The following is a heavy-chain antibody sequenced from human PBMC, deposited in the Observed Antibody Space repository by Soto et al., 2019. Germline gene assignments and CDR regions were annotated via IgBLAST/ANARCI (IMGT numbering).Heavy chain of an antibody. Sequence: EVQLVESGGGLVQPGRSLRLSCEASGLTFDDYAMHWVRQAPGKGLEWVSGISWNADVIGYADSVKGRFTVSRDNAKKSLYLQMKSLRPEDAARYYCTKGAGDAPYYFYMDVWGKGTKVSVSS. CDR3: TKGAGDAPYYFYMDV. V-gene: IGHV3-9*01. J-gene: IGHJ6*03. CDR1: GLTFDDYA. CDR2: ISWNADVI. D-gene: IGHD2-21*02.